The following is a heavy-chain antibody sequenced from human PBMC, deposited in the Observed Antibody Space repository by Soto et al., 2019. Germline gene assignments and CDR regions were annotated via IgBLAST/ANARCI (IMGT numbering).Heavy chain of an antibody. CDR3: ATAMGAINYFDY. CDR1: CGSIRSGGYY. CDR2: FYYSGNT. D-gene: IGHD1-26*01. Sequence: PSETMSLTCTVSCGSIRSGGYYWSWIRQHPGKGLEWIGYFYYSGNTYYNPSLKSRLTISGDTSKNQSSLNLSSVTAADTAVYYCATAMGAINYFDYWGQGTLVTVPQ. J-gene: IGHJ4*02. V-gene: IGHV4-31*03.